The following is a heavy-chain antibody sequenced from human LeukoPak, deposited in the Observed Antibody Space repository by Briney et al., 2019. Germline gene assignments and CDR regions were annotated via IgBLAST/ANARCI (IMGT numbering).Heavy chain of an antibody. J-gene: IGHJ4*02. V-gene: IGHV4-59*01. CDR3: ARDTSIAAAGIDY. D-gene: IGHD6-13*01. Sequence: SETLSLTCTVSGGSISNYYWSWIRQPPGKGLEWIGHIYYSGDTNYNPSLKSRVTISADTSKNQFSLKLSSLTAADTAVYYCARDTSIAAAGIDYWGQGTLVTVSS. CDR1: GGSISNYY. CDR2: IYYSGDT.